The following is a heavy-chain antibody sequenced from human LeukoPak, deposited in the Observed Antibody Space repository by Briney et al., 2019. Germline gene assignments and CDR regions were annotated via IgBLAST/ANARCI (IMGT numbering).Heavy chain of an antibody. CDR1: GYTFTSYW. J-gene: IGHJ4*02. D-gene: IGHD4-17*01. CDR2: IDPTDSYT. CDR3: ASMTTGY. Sequence: GESLKISCKGSGYTFTSYWITWVRQMPGKGLEWMGKIDPTDSYTNHSPSFQGHVTISADKSISTAYLQWSSLKASDTAMYYCASMTTGYWGQGTLVTVSS. V-gene: IGHV5-10-1*01.